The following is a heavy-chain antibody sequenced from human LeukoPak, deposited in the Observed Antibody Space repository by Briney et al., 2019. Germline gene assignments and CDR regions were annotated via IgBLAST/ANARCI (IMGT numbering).Heavy chain of an antibody. D-gene: IGHD4-17*01. V-gene: IGHV3-30-3*01. Sequence: PGGSLRLSCAASGFTFSSYAMHWVRQAPGKGLEWVAVISYDGSNKYYADSVRGRFTISRDNSKNTLDLQMNSLRPDDTAVYFCARGGEHDYGETFYWKPMDVWGQGTTVTVSS. CDR2: ISYDGSNK. J-gene: IGHJ6*02. CDR3: ARGGEHDYGETFYWKPMDV. CDR1: GFTFSSYA.